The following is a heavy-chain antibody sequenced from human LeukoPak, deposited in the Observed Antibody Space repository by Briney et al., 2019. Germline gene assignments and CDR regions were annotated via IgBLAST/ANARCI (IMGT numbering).Heavy chain of an antibody. D-gene: IGHD3-10*01. Sequence: KPSETLSLTCTVSGDSISSYYWSWVRQPPGKGLEWIGYIYYSGSTNYNPSLKSQVTISVDTSKNQFSLKLSSVTAADTAVYYCAREGFGTYYYGMDVWGQGTTVTVSS. CDR3: AREGFGTYYYGMDV. V-gene: IGHV4-59*01. CDR2: IYYSGST. CDR1: GDSISSYY. J-gene: IGHJ6*02.